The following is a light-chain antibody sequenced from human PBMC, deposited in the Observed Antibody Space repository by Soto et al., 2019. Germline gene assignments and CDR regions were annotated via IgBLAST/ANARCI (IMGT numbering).Light chain of an antibody. J-gene: IGKJ1*01. CDR3: QVFDGSLWT. CDR1: QSVSSSS. Sequence: IVLTQSPGTLSLSPGERATLSCRASQSVSSSSLAWYQHQPGQAPRLLIYGASTRATGIPDRFSGSGSGTDFTLTISRLEPEDFAVYYCQVFDGSLWTFGQGTKVEIK. V-gene: IGKV3-20*01. CDR2: GAS.